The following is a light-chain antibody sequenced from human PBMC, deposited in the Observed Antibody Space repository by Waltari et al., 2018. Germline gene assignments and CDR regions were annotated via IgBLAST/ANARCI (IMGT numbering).Light chain of an antibody. J-gene: IGKJ1*01. V-gene: IGKV4-1*01. CDR3: LQYYNTPRT. Sequence: DIVMTQSPNSLALSLGERATMNCKSSQTVLYSAINKTYLAWFQQKPGQSPRLLIYWASTRQSGVPERFSGAGSATDFTLTISDLQAEDVAVYYCLQYYNTPRTLGQGTKVEIK. CDR2: WAS. CDR1: QTVLYSAINKTY.